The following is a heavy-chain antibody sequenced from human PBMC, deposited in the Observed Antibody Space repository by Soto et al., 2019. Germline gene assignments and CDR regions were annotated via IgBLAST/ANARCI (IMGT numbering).Heavy chain of an antibody. Sequence: QVQLVQSGAEVKKPGSSVKVSCKASGGTFSSYTISWVRQAPGQGLEWMGRIIPILGIANYAQKSKGRVTITADKPTSTAYRELSSLRCEDTAVYYCARERRGAKQGGMDVWGQGTTVTVSS. D-gene: IGHD3-16*01. CDR3: ARERRGAKQGGMDV. CDR1: GGTFSSYT. J-gene: IGHJ6*02. V-gene: IGHV1-69*08. CDR2: IIPILGIA.